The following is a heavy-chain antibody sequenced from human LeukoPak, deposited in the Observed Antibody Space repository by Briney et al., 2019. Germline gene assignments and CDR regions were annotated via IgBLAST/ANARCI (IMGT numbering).Heavy chain of an antibody. CDR3: ARLGTHYYDSSGLT. CDR2: IYYSGST. J-gene: IGHJ5*02. CDR1: GGSISSSSHY. V-gene: IGHV4-39*01. Sequence: SETLSLTRTVSGGSISSSSHYRGWIRQPPGKGLEWIGSIYYSGSTYYNPSLKSRVTISVDTSKNQFSLKLSSVTAADTAVYYCARLGTHYYDSSGLTWGQGPLVTVSS. D-gene: IGHD3-22*01.